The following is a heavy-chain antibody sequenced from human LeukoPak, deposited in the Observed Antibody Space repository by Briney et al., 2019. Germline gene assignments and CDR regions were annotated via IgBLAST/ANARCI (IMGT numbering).Heavy chain of an antibody. V-gene: IGHV3-30*04. CDR2: ISYNGGRK. J-gene: IGHJ4*02. Sequence: PGGSLRLSCVASGFSFSGYAIHWVRQAPGKGLEWVALISYNGGRKDYADSVKGRFTISRDNSKNTLYLQMNSLRAEDTAVYYCAKDGVGPSFDYWGQGTLVTVSS. CDR1: GFSFSGYA. D-gene: IGHD3-10*01. CDR3: AKDGVGPSFDY.